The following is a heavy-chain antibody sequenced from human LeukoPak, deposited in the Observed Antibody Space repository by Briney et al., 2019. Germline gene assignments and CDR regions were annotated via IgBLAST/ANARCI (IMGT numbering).Heavy chain of an antibody. D-gene: IGHD5-18*01. CDR3: ARAGYSMDTEYFQH. Sequence: GGSLRLSCAASGFTFSSYEMNWVRHAQGKGLEWVSYISNSGTAIYYADSVKGRFTISRDNAKSSLYLQMNSLRAEDTAVYYCARAGYSMDTEYFQHWGQGTLVTVSS. CDR2: ISNSGTAI. V-gene: IGHV3-48*03. J-gene: IGHJ1*01. CDR1: GFTFSSYE.